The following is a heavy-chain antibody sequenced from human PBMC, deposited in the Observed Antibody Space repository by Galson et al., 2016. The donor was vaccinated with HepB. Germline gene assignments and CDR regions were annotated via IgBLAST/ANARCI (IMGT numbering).Heavy chain of an antibody. Sequence: SETLSLTCTVSRGSISSSSYYWGWIRQPPGKGLEWIANFYYTGNTYYNPSLRGRVTISADTSRDRFSLQLSYVTAADTAIYYCARLPVSIFGPVEDAGHYFDYWGQGVLVTVSS. V-gene: IGHV4-39*01. J-gene: IGHJ4*02. CDR3: ARLPVSIFGPVEDAGHYFDY. CDR2: FYYTGNT. CDR1: RGSISSSSYY. D-gene: IGHD3-3*02.